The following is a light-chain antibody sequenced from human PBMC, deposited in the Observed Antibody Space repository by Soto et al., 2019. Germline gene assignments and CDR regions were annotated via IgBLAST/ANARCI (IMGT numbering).Light chain of an antibody. CDR3: QQSYSTPRA. V-gene: IGKV1-39*01. CDR1: QSISSY. Sequence: DIQMTQSPSSLSASVGDRVSITCRASQSISSYLNWYQQRPGKAPHLLIYAASSLQSGVPSRFSGSGSGTDFTLTISSLQPEDFATYFCQQSYSTPRAFGPGTKVDIK. J-gene: IGKJ3*01. CDR2: AAS.